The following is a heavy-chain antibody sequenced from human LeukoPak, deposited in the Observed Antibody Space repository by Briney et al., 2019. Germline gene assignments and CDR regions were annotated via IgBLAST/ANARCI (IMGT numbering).Heavy chain of an antibody. CDR1: GGSISSYY. V-gene: IGHV4-4*09. Sequence: SETLSLTCTVSGGSISSYYWSWIRQPPGKGLEWIGYIYTSGSTNYNPSLKSRVTISVDTSKNQFSLKLSSVTAADTAVYYCARGDGWELLNYWGQGTLVTVSS. CDR3: ARGDGWELLNY. J-gene: IGHJ4*02. D-gene: IGHD1-26*01. CDR2: IYTSGST.